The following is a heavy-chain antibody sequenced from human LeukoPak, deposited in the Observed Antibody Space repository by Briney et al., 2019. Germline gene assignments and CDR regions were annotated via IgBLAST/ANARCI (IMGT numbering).Heavy chain of an antibody. CDR3: ARDSGYCSSANCYDLGWYFDL. CDR1: GYAFTSYG. V-gene: IGHV1-18*01. Sequence: ASVKVSCKASGYAFTSYGISWVRQAPGQGLEWMGWINTYNGNTNSAQKLQGRVTMTTDTSTSTAYVELGTLRSDDTAVYYCARDSGYCSSANCYDLGWYFDLWGRGTLVTVSS. D-gene: IGHD2-2*01. J-gene: IGHJ2*01. CDR2: INTYNGNT.